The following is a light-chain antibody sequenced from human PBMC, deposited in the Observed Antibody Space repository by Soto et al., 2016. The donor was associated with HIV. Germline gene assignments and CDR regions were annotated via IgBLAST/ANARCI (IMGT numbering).Light chain of an antibody. J-gene: IGKJ2*01. CDR2: AAS. V-gene: IGKV1-16*02. CDR3: LQDYDRPYT. CDR1: QDINNY. Sequence: DIQMTQSPSSLSASVGDRVTITCRASQDINNYLAWFQQKPGKAPKSLIYAASTLQSGVSSKFSGSGSGTDFTLTISSLQPEDSASYFCLQDYDRPYTFGQGPSWRSN.